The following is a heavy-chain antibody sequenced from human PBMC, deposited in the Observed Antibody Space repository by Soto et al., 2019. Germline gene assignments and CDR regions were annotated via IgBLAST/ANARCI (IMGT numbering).Heavy chain of an antibody. CDR3: AKSFVETGGRSGWPWTFPY. D-gene: IGHD6-25*01. J-gene: IGHJ4*02. Sequence: EVQLLESGGGLVQPGRSLRLSCAASGFTFSSYAMSWVRQAPGKGLEWVSAISGSGGTTYYAASVKGRFTITSENSKNTLFRQMNSLRGEDTAVYYCAKSFVETGGRSGWPWTFPYWGQGNLVTVSS. CDR1: GFTFSSYA. V-gene: IGHV3-23*01. CDR2: ISGSGGTT.